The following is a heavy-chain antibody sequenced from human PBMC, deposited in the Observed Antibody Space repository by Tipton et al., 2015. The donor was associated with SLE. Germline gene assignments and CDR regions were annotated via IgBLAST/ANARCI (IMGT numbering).Heavy chain of an antibody. J-gene: IGHJ6*03. D-gene: IGHD6-13*01. Sequence: TLSLTCTVSGGSISSSDYYWGWIRQPPGKDLEWIGSIYYSGSTYYNPSLKSRVTISVDTSRNQFSLKLSSVTAADTAVYYCARGGAAAGREGYYYMDVWGKGTTVTVSS. CDR1: GGSISSSDYY. CDR2: IYYSGST. CDR3: ARGGAAAGREGYYYMDV. V-gene: IGHV4-39*07.